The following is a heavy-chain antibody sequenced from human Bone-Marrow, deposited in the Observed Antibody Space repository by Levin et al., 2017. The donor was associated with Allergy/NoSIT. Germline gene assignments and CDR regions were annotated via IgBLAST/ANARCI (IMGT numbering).Heavy chain of an antibody. CDR2: ITWNSDTI. J-gene: IGHJ5*02. Sequence: GGSLRLSCEGSGFNFNDYAMHWVRQAPGKGLEWVSGITWNSDTISYADSVKGRFTISRDNAKNSLYLQINSLTPEDTAFYYCAKDPCSDITCDRRDNWFDPWGQGTLVTVSS. V-gene: IGHV3-9*01. CDR3: AKDPCSDITCDRRDNWFDP. CDR1: GFNFNDYA. D-gene: IGHD2-15*01.